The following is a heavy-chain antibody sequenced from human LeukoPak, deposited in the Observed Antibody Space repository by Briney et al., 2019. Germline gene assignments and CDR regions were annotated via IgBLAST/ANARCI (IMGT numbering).Heavy chain of an antibody. V-gene: IGHV4-4*07. J-gene: IGHJ2*01. CDR2: ISTSGST. Sequence: PSETLSLTCTVSGGSISTYYWHWIRQPAGKGLEWIGRISTSGSTDYNPSLKSRVTMSVDTSKNQFSLKVTSVTAADTAVYYCAKGDWFSDLWGRGTLVTVSS. CDR1: GGSISTYY. CDR3: AKGDWFSDL.